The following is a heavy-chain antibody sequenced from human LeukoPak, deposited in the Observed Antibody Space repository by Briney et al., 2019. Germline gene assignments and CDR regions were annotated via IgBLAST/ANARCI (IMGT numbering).Heavy chain of an antibody. V-gene: IGHV4-59*01. D-gene: IGHD3-10*01. CDR2: IYYSGST. CDR3: AREGLWFGELFELGWFGP. J-gene: IGHJ5*02. CDR1: GGSISSYY. Sequence: PSETLSLTCTVSGGSISSYYWSWIRQPPGKGLEWIGYIYYSGSTNYNPSLKSRVTISVDTSKNQFSLKLSSVTAADTAVYYCAREGLWFGELFELGWFGPWGQGTLVTVSS.